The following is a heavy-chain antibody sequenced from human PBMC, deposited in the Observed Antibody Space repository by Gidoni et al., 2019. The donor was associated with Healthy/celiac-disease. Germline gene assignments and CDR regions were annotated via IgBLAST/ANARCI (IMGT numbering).Heavy chain of an antibody. V-gene: IGHV1-2*04. CDR2: GGT. J-gene: IGHJ5*02. D-gene: IGHD3-10*01. CDR3: ARGPMVRGAWDNWFDP. Sequence: GGTNYAQKFQGWVTMTRDTSISTAYMELSRLRSDDTAVLYCARGPMVRGAWDNWFDPWGQGTLVTVSS.